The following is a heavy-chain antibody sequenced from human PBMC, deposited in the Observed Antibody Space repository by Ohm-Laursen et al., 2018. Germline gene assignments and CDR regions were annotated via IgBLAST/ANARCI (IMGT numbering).Heavy chain of an antibody. CDR1: GGTFSSYG. CDR3: ARDVLGYCSGGSCYGDWFDP. D-gene: IGHD2-15*01. J-gene: IGHJ5*02. Sequence: ASVTVSCKASGGTFSSYGISWVRQAPGQGLEWMGWISAYIGNRNYAQKLQGRVTMTTDTSTSTAYMELRSLRSDDTAVYYCARDVLGYCSGGSCYGDWFDPWGQGTLVTVSS. V-gene: IGHV1-18*01. CDR2: ISAYIGNR.